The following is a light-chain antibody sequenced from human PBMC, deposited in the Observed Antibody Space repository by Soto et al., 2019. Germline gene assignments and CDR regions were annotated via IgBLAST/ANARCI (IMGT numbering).Light chain of an antibody. Sequence: EIVLTQSPATLSVSPGERATISWRASQSVRSNLAWYQQKTGQPPRRLISGASTRATGIPARFSGRGSGTEFTLSISSLQSEDFAVYYCQQYNNWPWTFGQGTKVDIK. CDR3: QQYNNWPWT. V-gene: IGKV3-15*01. CDR1: QSVRSN. J-gene: IGKJ1*01. CDR2: GAS.